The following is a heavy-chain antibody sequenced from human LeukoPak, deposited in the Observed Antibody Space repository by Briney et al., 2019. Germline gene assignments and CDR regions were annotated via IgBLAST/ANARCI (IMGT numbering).Heavy chain of an antibody. J-gene: IGHJ4*02. Sequence: GGSLRLSCAASGFTFSSYSMNWVRQAPGKGLEWVSYITGSCNTVYYADSVKGRFTISRDNAQNSLYLQMNSLRAEDAAVYYCARGRGGTYPPGIYWGQGTLVTVSS. V-gene: IGHV3-48*04. CDR3: ARGRGGTYPPGIY. CDR2: ITGSCNTV. D-gene: IGHD1-26*01. CDR1: GFTFSSYS.